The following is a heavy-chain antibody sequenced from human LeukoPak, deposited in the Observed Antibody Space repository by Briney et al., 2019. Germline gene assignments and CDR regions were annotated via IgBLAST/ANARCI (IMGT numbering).Heavy chain of an antibody. CDR3: ARVSIAVAGAFDY. D-gene: IGHD6-19*01. J-gene: IGHJ4*02. Sequence: GGSLRLSCAASGFTFSSYSMNWVHQAPGKGLEWVSSISSSSYIYYADSVKGRFTISRDNAKNSLYLQMNSLRAEDTAVYYCARVSIAVAGAFDYWGQGTLVTVSS. CDR1: GFTFSSYS. V-gene: IGHV3-21*01. CDR2: ISSSSYI.